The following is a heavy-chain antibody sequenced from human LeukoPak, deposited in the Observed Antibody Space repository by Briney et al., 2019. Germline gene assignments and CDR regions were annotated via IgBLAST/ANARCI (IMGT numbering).Heavy chain of an antibody. CDR2: INHSGST. J-gene: IGHJ4*02. D-gene: IGHD3-10*01. V-gene: IGHV4-34*01. Sequence: SETLSLTCTVSGGSISSYYWSWIRQPPGKGLEWIGEINHSGSTNYNPSLKSRVTISVDTSKNQFSLKLSSVTAADTAVYYCARGTMVRVFDYWGQGTLVTVSS. CDR1: GGSISSYY. CDR3: ARGTMVRVFDY.